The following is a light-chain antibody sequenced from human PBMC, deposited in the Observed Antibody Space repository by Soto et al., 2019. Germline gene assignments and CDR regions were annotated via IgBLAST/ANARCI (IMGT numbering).Light chain of an antibody. Sequence: EIVMTQSPATLSVSPGERATLSCRPSQSLTRDLAWYQQRPGQAPRLLIYGASTRATGIPARFSGSGSGTEFTLSISSLQSEDFAVYYCQQYAFWPRTFGPGTKLDIK. CDR3: QQYAFWPRT. CDR2: GAS. CDR1: QSLTRD. V-gene: IGKV3-15*01. J-gene: IGKJ3*01.